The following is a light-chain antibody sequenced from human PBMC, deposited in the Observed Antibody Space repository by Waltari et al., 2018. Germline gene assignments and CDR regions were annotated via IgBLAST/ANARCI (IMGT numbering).Light chain of an antibody. V-gene: IGLV1-44*01. CDR1: SSNIGSNT. J-gene: IGLJ3*02. Sequence: QSVLTQSPPTSGTPGQKVTISCSGSSSNIGSNTVNWYQQLPGTAPKLLIYGNNQRPSGVPDRFSGSKSGTSASLAISGLQSEDEADYYCAAWDDSLIGPVFGGGTKLTVL. CDR3: AAWDDSLIGPV. CDR2: GNN.